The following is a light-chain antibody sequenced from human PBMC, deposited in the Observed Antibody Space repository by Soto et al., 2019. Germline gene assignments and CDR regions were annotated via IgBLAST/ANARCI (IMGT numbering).Light chain of an antibody. Sequence: DIRLAESRAALACRSRGRATIYNRASQSISRWLAWYQQHPGTAPQLLIYTASRLQSGVPSRFGGSRSGSDFTLPLTSLQPDVCAPSYRHQRDSTPLALGQGTRLEIK. V-gene: IGKV1-39*01. CDR1: QSISRW. CDR3: HQRDSTPLA. CDR2: TAS. J-gene: IGKJ5*01.